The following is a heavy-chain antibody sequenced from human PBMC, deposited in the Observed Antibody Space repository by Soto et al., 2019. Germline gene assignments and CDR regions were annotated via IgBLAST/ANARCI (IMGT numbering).Heavy chain of an antibody. V-gene: IGHV1-69*01. J-gene: IGHJ6*02. CDR3: ARGEDDYGDFGSMDV. D-gene: IGHD4-17*01. CDR1: GGHFDRLA. CDR2: IIPFLSAT. Sequence: QVQLVQSGAEVKKPGSSVKVSCWASGGHFDRLALSWLRQAHGQGLEWMGGIIPFLSATTYAHKFQGRVTITADESASTLYLEVRSLTSDDTAVYYCARGEDDYGDFGSMDVWGQGTSVTVSS.